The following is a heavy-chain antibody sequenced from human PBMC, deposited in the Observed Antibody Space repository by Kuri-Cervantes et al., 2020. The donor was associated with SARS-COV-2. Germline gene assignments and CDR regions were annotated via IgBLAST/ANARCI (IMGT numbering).Heavy chain of an antibody. CDR3: AKDWSY. J-gene: IGHJ4*02. CDR1: GFTFSSYS. CDR2: ISSSSST. Sequence: GGSLRLSCAASGFTFSSYSMNWVRQAPGKGLEWVSYISSSSSTYYADSVKGRFTISRDNSKNTLYLQMNSLRAEDTAVYYCAKDWSYWGQGTLVTVSS. V-gene: IGHV3-48*01.